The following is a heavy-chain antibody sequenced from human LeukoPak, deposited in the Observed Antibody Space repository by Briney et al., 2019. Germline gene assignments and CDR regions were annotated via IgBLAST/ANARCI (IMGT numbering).Heavy chain of an antibody. CDR2: ISAYNGNT. J-gene: IGHJ5*02. CDR3: ARDRLYYDFWSGYGWFDP. Sequence: ASVKVTCKASGYTFTSYGISWVRQAPGQGLEWMGWISAYNGNTNYAQKLQGRVTMTTDTSKSTAYMELRSLRSDDTAVYYCARDRLYYDFWSGYGWFDPWGQGTLVTVSS. V-gene: IGHV1-18*01. CDR1: GYTFTSYG. D-gene: IGHD3-3*01.